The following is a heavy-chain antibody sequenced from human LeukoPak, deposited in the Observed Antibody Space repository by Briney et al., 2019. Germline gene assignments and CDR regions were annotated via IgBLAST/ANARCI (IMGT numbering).Heavy chain of an antibody. V-gene: IGHV3-23*01. J-gene: IGHJ6*03. CDR2: ISASGLDT. D-gene: IGHD3-3*01. CDR1: GFDFTAYG. CDR3: AKYGPGFEVVIEYFMDV. Sequence: PGGSLRLSCAASGFDFTAYGMSWVRQAPGKGLEWVSGISASGLDTYYADSVTGRFTISRDNSKNTVHLLMNSLRAEDSAMYYCAKYGPGFEVVIEYFMDVWGKGTRVTVSS.